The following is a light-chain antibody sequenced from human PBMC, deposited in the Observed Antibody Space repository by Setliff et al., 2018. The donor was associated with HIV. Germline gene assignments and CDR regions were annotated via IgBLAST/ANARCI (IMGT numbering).Light chain of an antibody. CDR3: SSYTSISTYV. V-gene: IGLV2-18*02. Sequence: QSALTQPPSVSGSPGQSVTISCTGTSSDVGSYNRVSWYQQPPGTAPKLMIYEVNNRPSGVPDRFSGSKSGNTASLTISGLQAEDGADYYCSSYTSISTYVFGTGTKVTV. CDR1: SSDVGSYNR. J-gene: IGLJ1*01. CDR2: EVN.